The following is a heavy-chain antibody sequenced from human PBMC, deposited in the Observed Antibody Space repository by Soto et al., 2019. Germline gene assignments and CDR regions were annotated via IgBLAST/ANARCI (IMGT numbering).Heavy chain of an antibody. Sequence: EVQLVESGGGLVQPGGSLRLSCAASGFTFSLYSMSWVRQAPGTGLEWVSYISRSSTGIHYADSVKGRFTISRDDATNSMHLQMNSLRDRDTAVYYCARAVTWGLDFWGQGTTLSISS. CDR1: GFTFSLYS. CDR3: ARAVTWGLDF. D-gene: IGHD3-10*01. J-gene: IGHJ6*02. CDR2: ISRSSTGI. V-gene: IGHV3-48*02.